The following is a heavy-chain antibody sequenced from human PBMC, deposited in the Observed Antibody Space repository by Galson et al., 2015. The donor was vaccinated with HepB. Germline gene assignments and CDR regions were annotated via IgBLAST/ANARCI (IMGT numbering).Heavy chain of an antibody. CDR2: IYYSGST. D-gene: IGHD3-9*01. Sequence: SETLSLTCTVSGGSISSYYWSWIRQPPGKGLESIGYIYYSGSTNYNPPLKSRVTISVDTSKNQFSLRLSSVTAADTAVYYCARGSTGYYSFWGQGTLVTVSS. V-gene: IGHV4-59*01. J-gene: IGHJ4*02. CDR1: GGSISSYY. CDR3: ARGSTGYYSF.